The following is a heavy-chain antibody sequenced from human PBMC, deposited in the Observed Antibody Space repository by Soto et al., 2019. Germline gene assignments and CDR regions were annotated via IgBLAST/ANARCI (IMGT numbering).Heavy chain of an antibody. CDR2: ISGSGGST. V-gene: IGHV3-23*01. J-gene: IGHJ4*02. CDR3: ANGGTLFDFWSGYYSPTKPQDGDY. D-gene: IGHD3-3*01. Sequence: GGSLRLSCAASGFTFSSYAMSWVRQAPGKGLEWVSAISGSGGSTYYADSVKGRFTISRDNSKNTLYLQMNSLRAEDTAVYYCANGGTLFDFWSGYYSPTKPQDGDYWGQGTLVT. CDR1: GFTFSSYA.